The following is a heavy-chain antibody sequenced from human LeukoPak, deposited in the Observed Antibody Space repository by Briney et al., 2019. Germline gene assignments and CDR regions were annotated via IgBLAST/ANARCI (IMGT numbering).Heavy chain of an antibody. J-gene: IGHJ4*02. D-gene: IGHD3-3*01. CDR2: ISGSGGST. CDR3: ATGRYYDFWSGYCYFDY. CDR1: GFTFSSYA. Sequence: GGSLRLSCAASGFTFSSYAMSWVLQAPGKGLEWVSAISGSGGSTYYADSVKGRFTISRDNSKNTLYLQMNSLRAEDTAVYYCATGRYYDFWSGYCYFDYWGQGTLVTVSS. V-gene: IGHV3-23*01.